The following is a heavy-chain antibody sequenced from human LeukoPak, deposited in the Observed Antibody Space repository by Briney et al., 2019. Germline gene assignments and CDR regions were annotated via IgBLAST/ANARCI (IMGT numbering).Heavy chain of an antibody. CDR2: IISKDIGATT. D-gene: IGHD2-15*01. CDR1: GFTFTYVW. CDR3: AIDLAQWYFGS. Sequence: RGCLRVTRAAPGFTFTYVWLSWVCQALGKGLEWVGRIISKDIGATTDYAAPLKSRFTISRDDSKNSLYLQMDSLKTEDTAVYYCAIDLAQWYFGSWGQGTLVTVSS. J-gene: IGHJ4*02. V-gene: IGHV3-15*01.